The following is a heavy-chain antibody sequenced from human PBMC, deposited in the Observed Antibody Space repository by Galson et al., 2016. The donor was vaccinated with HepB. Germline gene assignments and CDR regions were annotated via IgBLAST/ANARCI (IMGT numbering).Heavy chain of an antibody. CDR3: AKDKRGHSSAWYWYFDY. J-gene: IGHJ4*02. Sequence: SLRLSCAASGFTFSSYAMAWVRQAPGKGLEWVSGMSDSDDIYYSPTVTGRFTISRDNSKNTVFLQLTSLRAEDTAVYYCAKDKRGHSSAWYWYFDYWGPGTLVSVSS. D-gene: IGHD6-13*01. V-gene: IGHV3-23*01. CDR1: GFTFSSYA. CDR2: MSDSDDI.